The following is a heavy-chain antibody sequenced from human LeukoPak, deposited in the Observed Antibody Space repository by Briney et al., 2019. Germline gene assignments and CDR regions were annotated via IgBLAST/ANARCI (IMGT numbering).Heavy chain of an antibody. CDR2: IYYSGST. V-gene: IGHV4-59*01. Sequence: SETLSLTCTVSGGSISSYYWSWIRQPPGKGLEWIGYIYYSGSTNYNPSLKSRATISVDTSKNQFSLKLSSVTAADTAVYYCARAGGYYDSSGTFDYWGQGTLVTVSS. J-gene: IGHJ4*02. D-gene: IGHD3-22*01. CDR1: GGSISSYY. CDR3: ARAGGYYDSSGTFDY.